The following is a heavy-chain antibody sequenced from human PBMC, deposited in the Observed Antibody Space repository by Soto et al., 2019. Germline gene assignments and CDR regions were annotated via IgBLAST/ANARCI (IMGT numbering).Heavy chain of an antibody. CDR3: ARALVVITTSELDY. CDR2: ISSSSSYI. V-gene: IGHV3-21*01. CDR1: GFTFSSYS. J-gene: IGHJ4*02. Sequence: EVQLVESGGGLVKPGGSLRLSCAASGFTFSSYSMNWVRQAPGKGLEWVSSISSSSSYIYYADSVKGRFTISRDNAKNSLYLQMNSLRAEDTAVYYCARALVVITTSELDYWGQGTLVTVSS. D-gene: IGHD3-22*01.